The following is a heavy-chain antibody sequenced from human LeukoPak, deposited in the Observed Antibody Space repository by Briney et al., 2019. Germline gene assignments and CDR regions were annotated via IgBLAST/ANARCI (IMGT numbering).Heavy chain of an antibody. CDR3: ARKDSSSWSLDY. D-gene: IGHD6-13*01. CDR2: IFYSGST. V-gene: IGHV4-39*07. Sequence: PSETLSLTCTVSGGSISTSNYYWGWIRQPPGKGLEWIGNIFYSGSTYYGPSLKSRLTISLDTSRNQFSLKLNSVTAADTAVYYCARKDSSSWSLDYWGQGTLVTVSS. J-gene: IGHJ4*02. CDR1: GGSISTSNYY.